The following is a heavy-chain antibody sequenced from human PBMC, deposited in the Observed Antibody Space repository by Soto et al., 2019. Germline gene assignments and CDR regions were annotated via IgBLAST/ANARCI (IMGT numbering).Heavy chain of an antibody. J-gene: IGHJ5*02. Sequence: EVQLLESGGDLIQPGGSLRLSCVASGLTFGSRAMSWVRQSPGEGLEWVSTITDTGGDAKYADSVRGRFAISRDNSKNTLYLQMNSLRAEDTAVYYCAKEPPYYYDSSGYGPNWFDPWGQGTLVTVSS. V-gene: IGHV3-23*01. CDR3: AKEPPYYYDSSGYGPNWFDP. D-gene: IGHD3-22*01. CDR2: ITDTGGDA. CDR1: GLTFGSRA.